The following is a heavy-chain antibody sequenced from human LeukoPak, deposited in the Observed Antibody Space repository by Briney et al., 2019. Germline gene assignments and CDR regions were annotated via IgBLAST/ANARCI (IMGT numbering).Heavy chain of an antibody. CDR3: ARGGYGDYVYDAFDI. Sequence: GGSLRLSCAASGFTFSSYAMHWVRQAPGKGLEYVSAISSNGGSTYYANSVKGRFTISRGNSKNTLYLQMGSLRAEDMAVYYCARGGYGDYVYDAFDIWGQGTMVTVSS. CDR1: GFTFSSYA. D-gene: IGHD4-17*01. V-gene: IGHV3-64*01. J-gene: IGHJ3*02. CDR2: ISSNGGST.